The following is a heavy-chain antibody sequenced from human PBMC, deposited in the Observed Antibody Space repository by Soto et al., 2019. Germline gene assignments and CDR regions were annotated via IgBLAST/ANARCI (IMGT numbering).Heavy chain of an antibody. CDR3: AIRASYYDSSGYFDY. V-gene: IGHV3-74*01. J-gene: IGHJ4*02. D-gene: IGHD3-22*01. CDR1: GFTFSSYW. CDR2: INSDGSIT. Sequence: GGSLRLSCAASGFTFSSYWMHWVRQAPGKGLVWVSRINSDGSITSYADSVKGRFTISRDNAKNTLYLQMNSLRAEDTAVYYCAIRASYYDSSGYFDYWGQGTLVTVSS.